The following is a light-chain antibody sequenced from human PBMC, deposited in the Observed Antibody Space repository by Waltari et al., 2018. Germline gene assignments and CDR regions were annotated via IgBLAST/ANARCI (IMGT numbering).Light chain of an antibody. CDR1: HSISSY. Sequence: DIQMTQSPSSLSASVGARVTITCRASHSISSYLTWYQQKPGKAPKLLIYGASDLHSGVPSRFSGSGAGTDFTLTISSLQAEDFATYYCQQVNSFPATFGGGTTVEIK. V-gene: IGKV1-39*01. J-gene: IGKJ4*01. CDR3: QQVNSFPAT. CDR2: GAS.